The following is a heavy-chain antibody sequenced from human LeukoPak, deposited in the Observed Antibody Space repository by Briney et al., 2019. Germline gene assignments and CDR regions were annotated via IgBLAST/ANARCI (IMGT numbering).Heavy chain of an antibody. D-gene: IGHD4-17*01. Sequence: GASVKVSCKASGYTFTSYGISWVRQAPGQGLEWMGWISAYNGNTIYAQKFQGRVTMTEDTSTDTAYMELSSLRSEDTAVYYCATDRLLSGGPTVTTHYYYGMDVWGQGTTVTVSS. CDR1: GYTFTSYG. V-gene: IGHV1-18*01. CDR2: ISAYNGNT. J-gene: IGHJ6*02. CDR3: ATDRLLSGGPTVTTHYYYGMDV.